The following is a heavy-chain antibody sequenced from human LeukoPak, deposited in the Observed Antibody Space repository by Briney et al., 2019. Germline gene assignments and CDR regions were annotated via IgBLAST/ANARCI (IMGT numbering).Heavy chain of an antibody. CDR3: ARERHGYGYGGGY. V-gene: IGHV3-7*03. Sequence: GGSLRLSCAASGFTFSSYWMSWVRQAPGKGLEWVANIKQDGSEKYYVDSVKGRFTISRDNAKNSLYLQMNSLRAEDTAVYYCARERHGYGYGGGYWGQGTLVTVSS. CDR1: GFTFSSYW. CDR2: IKQDGSEK. J-gene: IGHJ4*02. D-gene: IGHD5-18*01.